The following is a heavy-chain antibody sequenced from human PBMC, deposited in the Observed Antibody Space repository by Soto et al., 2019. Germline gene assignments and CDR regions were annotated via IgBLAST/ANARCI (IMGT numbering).Heavy chain of an antibody. CDR3: ANESGLSDFGVLIHAFDG. D-gene: IGHD3-16*01. CDR1: GFTLSPYA. J-gene: IGHJ3*01. CDR2: VSASYFST. Sequence: EVQLLESGGGLVQPGGSLTLSCAASGFTLSPYAMTWVRQAPGQGLEWVSTVSASYFSTYYADSVKGRFTTSRYNFKNPRSLQLNSLTTDDTAVYYCANESGLSDFGVLIHAFDGWGHGSRVTVSS. V-gene: IGHV3-23*01.